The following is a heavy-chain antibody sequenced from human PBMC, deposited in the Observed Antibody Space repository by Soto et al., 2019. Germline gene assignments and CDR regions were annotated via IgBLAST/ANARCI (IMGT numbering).Heavy chain of an antibody. Sequence: GGSLRLSCAASGFTFSSYAMSWVRQAPGKGLEWVSAISGSGGSTYYADSVKGRFTISRDNSKNTLYLQMNSLRAEDTAVYYCAKHPPDDYGVDLSYFDYWGQGTLVTVSS. CDR1: GFTFSSYA. CDR3: AKHPPDDYGVDLSYFDY. CDR2: ISGSGGST. V-gene: IGHV3-23*01. D-gene: IGHD4-17*01. J-gene: IGHJ4*02.